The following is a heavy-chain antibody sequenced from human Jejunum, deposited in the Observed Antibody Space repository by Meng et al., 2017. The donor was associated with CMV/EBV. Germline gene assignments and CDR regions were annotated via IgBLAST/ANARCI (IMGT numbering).Heavy chain of an antibody. V-gene: IGHV2-5*02. CDR2: IYWDNDK. CDR1: GFALSTGGVG. Sequence: QILLKESGPTLVNPPQTLTLTCTFSGFALSTGGVGVGWIRQPPGKALEYLALIYWDNDKFYSPSLKSRLTIAKDTPKNQVVLTMTNMDPVDTATYYCAHRREHSGSWGWGDFDYWGQGTLVTVSS. D-gene: IGHD3-10*01. CDR3: AHRREHSGSWGWGDFDY. J-gene: IGHJ4*02.